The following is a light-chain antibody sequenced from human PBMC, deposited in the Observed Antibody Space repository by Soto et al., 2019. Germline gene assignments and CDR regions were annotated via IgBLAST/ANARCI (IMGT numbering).Light chain of an antibody. J-gene: IGKJ1*01. CDR3: QQYDASWT. CDR2: GAS. V-gene: IGKV3-15*01. CDR1: QSVSSR. Sequence: EKVMTQSPATLSVSPGERATLSCRASQSVSSRVAWYQQKPGQAPRLLIYGASTRAPGVPARFLGSGSGTEFSLTISSLQSEDSAVYYCQQYDASWTFGRGTKVEIE.